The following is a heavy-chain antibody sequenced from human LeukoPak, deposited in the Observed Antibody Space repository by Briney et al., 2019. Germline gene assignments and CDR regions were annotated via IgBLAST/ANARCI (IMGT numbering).Heavy chain of an antibody. J-gene: IGHJ4*02. V-gene: IGHV3-21*01. CDR3: AREGSGSHYNVVLDY. Sequence: GGSLILSCAASGFTFSSYTMSWVRQAPGKGLEGVSSISDSSSYIYNADSVKGRFTISRDNAKNSLYLQMNSLRAEDTAVYYCAREGSGSHYNVVLDYWGQGTLVTVSS. CDR1: GFTFSSYT. CDR2: ISDSSSYI. D-gene: IGHD3-10*01.